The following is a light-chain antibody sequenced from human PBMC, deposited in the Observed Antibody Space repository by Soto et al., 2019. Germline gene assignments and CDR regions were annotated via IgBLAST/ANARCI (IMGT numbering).Light chain of an antibody. J-gene: IGLJ1*01. Sequence: QAVVTQPPSVSGAPGQRVSISCTGSTSNIEAPYDVHWYQHLPGTAPKLLIYGDNNRPSGVPDRFSGSKSGTSASLAITRLQAEDEADYYCQSYDISLHNYVFGTGTKVTVL. V-gene: IGLV1-40*01. CDR3: QSYDISLHNYV. CDR2: GDN. CDR1: TSNIEAPYD.